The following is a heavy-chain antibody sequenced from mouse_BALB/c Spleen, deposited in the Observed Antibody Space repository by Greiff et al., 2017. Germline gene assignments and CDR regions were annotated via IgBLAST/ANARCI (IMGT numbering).Heavy chain of an antibody. CDR3: ARSYYRYGYYFDY. V-gene: IGHV3-2*02. CDR1: GYSITSDYA. D-gene: IGHD2-14*01. J-gene: IGHJ2*01. Sequence: EVQLQQSGPGLVKPSQSLSLTCTVTGYSITSDYAWNWIRQFPGNKLEWMGYISYSGSTSYNPSLKSRISITRDTSKNQFFLQLNSVTTEDTATYYCARSYYRYGYYFDYWGQGTTLTVSS. CDR2: ISYSGST.